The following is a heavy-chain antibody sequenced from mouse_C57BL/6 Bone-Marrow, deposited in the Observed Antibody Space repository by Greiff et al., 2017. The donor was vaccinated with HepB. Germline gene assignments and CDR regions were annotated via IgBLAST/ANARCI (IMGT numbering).Heavy chain of an antibody. D-gene: IGHD2-5*01. V-gene: IGHV2-5*01. J-gene: IGHJ3*01. CDR2: IWRGGST. CDR3: AKEAYYSNRGFAY. CDR1: GFSLTSYG. Sequence: QVQLKESGPGLVQPSQSLSITCTVSGFSLTSYGVHWVRQSPGKGLEWLGVIWRGGSTDYNAAFMSRLSITKDNSKSQVFFKMNSLQADDTAIYYCAKEAYYSNRGFAYWGQGTLVTVSA.